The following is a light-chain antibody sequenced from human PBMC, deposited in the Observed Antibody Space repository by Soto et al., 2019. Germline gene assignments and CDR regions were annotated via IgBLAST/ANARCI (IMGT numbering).Light chain of an antibody. CDR2: DTS. J-gene: IGKJ5*01. V-gene: IGKV3-11*01. CDR3: QQRSNRPLT. Sequence: EIMMTQSPATLSVSPWERATLSCRASQSVSYNLAWYQHKPGQAPRLLIYDTSIRASGIPARFSGSGSGTDFTLTISSLDPEDFAVYYCQQRSNRPLTFGQGTRLEIK. CDR1: QSVSYN.